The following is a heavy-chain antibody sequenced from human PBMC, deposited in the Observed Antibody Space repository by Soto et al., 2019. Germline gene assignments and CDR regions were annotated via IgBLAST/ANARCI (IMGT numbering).Heavy chain of an antibody. CDR2: INAGNGNT. Sequence: QVLLVQSGAEVKKPGASVKVSCKASGYPFSDYTLHWVRQAPGQRPECVGWINAGNGNTRYSEKFQGRVTLTADTSARTAYIELSSLRSEDTAVYYCAAGVVAMGWWGQGTLVTVSS. CDR3: AAGVVAMGW. J-gene: IGHJ4*01. CDR1: GYPFSDYT. V-gene: IGHV1-3*01. D-gene: IGHD5-12*01.